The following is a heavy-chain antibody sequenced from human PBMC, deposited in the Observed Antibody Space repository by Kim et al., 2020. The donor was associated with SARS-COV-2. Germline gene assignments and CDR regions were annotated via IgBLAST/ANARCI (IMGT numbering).Heavy chain of an antibody. CDR1: GYTFTSYG. Sequence: ASVKVSCKASGYTFTSYGISWVRQAPGQGLEWMGWISAYNGNTNYAQKLQGRVTMTTDTSTSTAYMELRSLRSDDTAVYYCARDKGFGIVVVPAAMPFDYWGQGTLVTVSS. CDR3: ARDKGFGIVVVPAAMPFDY. V-gene: IGHV1-18*01. J-gene: IGHJ4*02. CDR2: ISAYNGNT. D-gene: IGHD2-2*01.